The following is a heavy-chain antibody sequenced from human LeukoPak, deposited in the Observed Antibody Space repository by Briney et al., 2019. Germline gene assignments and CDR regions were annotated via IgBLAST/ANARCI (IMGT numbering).Heavy chain of an antibody. CDR1: GYTFISYY. J-gene: IGHJ4*02. D-gene: IGHD1-26*01. Sequence: ASVKVSCKASGYTFISYYIHWVRQAPGQGLEWMGIINPNGGRTSYAQKFQGRVTMTRDTSTSTVYMVLSSLRSEDTAVYYCARDRSGSQSRNLDYWGQGTLVTVSS. V-gene: IGHV1-46*01. CDR2: INPNGGRT. CDR3: ARDRSGSQSRNLDY.